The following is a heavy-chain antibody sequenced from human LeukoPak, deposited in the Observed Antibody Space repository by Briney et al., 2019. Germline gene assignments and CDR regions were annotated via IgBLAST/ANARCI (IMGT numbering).Heavy chain of an antibody. D-gene: IGHD3-10*01. J-gene: IGHJ4*02. CDR3: AKDYYGSRSYSEPFDY. CDR1: GFTFSSYA. V-gene: IGHV3-23*01. CDR2: ISGSGGST. Sequence: GGSLRLSCAASGFTFSSYAMSWVRQAPGKGLEWVSAISGSGGSTYYADSVKGRFTISRDNSKNTLYLQMNSLRAEDTAVYYCAKDYYGSRSYSEPFDYWGQGTLVTVSS.